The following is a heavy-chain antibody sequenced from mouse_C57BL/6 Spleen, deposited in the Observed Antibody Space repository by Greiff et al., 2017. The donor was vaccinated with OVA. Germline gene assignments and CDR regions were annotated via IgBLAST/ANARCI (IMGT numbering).Heavy chain of an antibody. CDR2: IYPRDGST. Sequence: QVQLQQSGPELVKPGASVKLSCKASGYTFTSYDINWVKQRPGQGLEWIGWIYPRDGSTKYNEKFKGKAILTVDTSSSTAYMKLHSLTSEDSAVDFCARTSYYDYDGYAMDYWGQGTSVTVSS. J-gene: IGHJ4*01. V-gene: IGHV1-85*01. CDR3: ARTSYYDYDGYAMDY. CDR1: GYTFTSYD. D-gene: IGHD2-4*01.